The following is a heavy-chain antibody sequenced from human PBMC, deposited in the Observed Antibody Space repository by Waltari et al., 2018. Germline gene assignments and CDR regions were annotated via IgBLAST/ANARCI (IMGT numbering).Heavy chain of an antibody. CDR1: GGSISSSAYY. CDR2: VYYSGTT. CDR3: ARQSDYDESGHD. Sequence: QLQLQESGPGLVKPSETLSLTCTVSGGSISSSAYYWVWMRQPPGKWLEWIGSVYYSGTTYYNTYLYSRVTISVETSNSQFSLKLSSVTAADTAIYYCARQSDYDESGHDWGQGTLVTVSS. D-gene: IGHD3-22*01. J-gene: IGHJ4*02. V-gene: IGHV4-39*01.